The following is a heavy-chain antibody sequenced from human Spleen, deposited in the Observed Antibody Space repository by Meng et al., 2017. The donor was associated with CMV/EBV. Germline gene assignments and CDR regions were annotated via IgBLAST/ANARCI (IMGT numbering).Heavy chain of an antibody. D-gene: IGHD6-13*01. CDR3: AREKGYSSSWVNYFDY. J-gene: IGHJ4*02. V-gene: IGHV1-2*02. CDR2: INPNSGGT. Sequence: SVKVSCKASGYTFTGYYMHWVRQAPGQGLEWMGWINPNSGGTNYAQKFQGRVSMTRDTSISTAYMELSRLRSDDTAVYYCAREKGYSSSWVNYFDYWSQGTLVTVSS. CDR1: GYTFTGYY.